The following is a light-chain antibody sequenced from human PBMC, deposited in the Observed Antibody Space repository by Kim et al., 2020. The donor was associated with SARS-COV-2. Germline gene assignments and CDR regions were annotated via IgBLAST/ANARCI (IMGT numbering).Light chain of an antibody. J-gene: IGLJ1*01. CDR2: YDS. CDR1: NIGRKS. V-gene: IGLV3-21*04. CDR3: QVWDCGSDPRPYV. Sequence: SYELTQPPSVSVTPGKTARISCGGDNIGRKSVHWYQQKSGQAPVLIIFYDSDRPSGIPERFSGSNSGNTATLTISGVEAGDEADYYCQVWDCGSDPRPYVFGTGTKVTVL.